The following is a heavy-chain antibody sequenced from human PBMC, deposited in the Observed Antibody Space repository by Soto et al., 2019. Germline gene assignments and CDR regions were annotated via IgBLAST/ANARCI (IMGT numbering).Heavy chain of an antibody. J-gene: IGHJ6*02. D-gene: IGHD3-22*01. V-gene: IGHV3-23*01. CDR3: AKVLTSGYYAQYYYYGMDV. CDR1: GFTFSSYA. Sequence: EVQLLESGGGLVQPGGSLRLSCAASGFTFSSYAMSWVRQAPWKGLEWVSAISGSGGSTYYADSVKGRFTISRDNSKNTLYLQMNSLRAEDTAVYYCAKVLTSGYYAQYYYYGMDVWGQGTTVTVSS. CDR2: ISGSGGST.